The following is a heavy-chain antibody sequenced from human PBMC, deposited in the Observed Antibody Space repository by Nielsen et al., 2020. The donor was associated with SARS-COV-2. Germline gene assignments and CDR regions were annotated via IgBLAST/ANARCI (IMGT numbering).Heavy chain of an antibody. Sequence: GESLKISCAASGFTFSSYGMHWVRQAPGKGLEWVAVISYDGSNKYYADSVKGRFTISRDNSKNTLYLHMNSLRAEDTAVYYCAKEYGGWLDYWGQGTLVTVSS. CDR3: AKEYGGWLDY. CDR2: ISYDGSNK. V-gene: IGHV3-30*18. J-gene: IGHJ4*02. CDR1: GFTFSSYG. D-gene: IGHD4-23*01.